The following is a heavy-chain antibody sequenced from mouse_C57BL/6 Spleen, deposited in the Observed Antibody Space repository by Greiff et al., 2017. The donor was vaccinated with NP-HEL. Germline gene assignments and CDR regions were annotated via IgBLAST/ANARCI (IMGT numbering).Heavy chain of an antibody. V-gene: IGHV1-15*01. CDR3: TRLGSSGYVNY. Sequence: QVQLQQSGAELVRPGASVTLSCKASGYTFTDYEMHWVKQTPVHGLEWIGAIDPETGGTAYNQKFKGKAILTADKSSSTAYMELRSLTSEDSAVYYCTRLGSSGYVNYWGQGTTLTVSS. D-gene: IGHD3-2*02. J-gene: IGHJ2*01. CDR1: GYTFTDYE. CDR2: IDPETGGT.